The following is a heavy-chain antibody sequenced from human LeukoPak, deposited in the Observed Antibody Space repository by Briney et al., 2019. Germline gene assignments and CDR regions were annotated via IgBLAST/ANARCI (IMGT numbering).Heavy chain of an antibody. CDR3: ARGDYVWGSYRRFDY. CDR1: GFTFSSYS. J-gene: IGHJ4*02. V-gene: IGHV3-7*01. D-gene: IGHD3-16*02. CDR2: IKQDGSEK. Sequence: GGSLRLSCAASGFTFSSYSMNWVRQAPGKGLEWVANIKQDGSEKYYVDSVKGRFTISRDNAKNSLYLQMNSLRAEDTAVYYCARGDYVWGSYRRFDYWGQGTLVTVSS.